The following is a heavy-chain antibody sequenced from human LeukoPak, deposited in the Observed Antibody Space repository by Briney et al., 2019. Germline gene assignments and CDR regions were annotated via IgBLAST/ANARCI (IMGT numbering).Heavy chain of an antibody. CDR2: IYRSGSA. J-gene: IGHJ3*01. CDR3: ARDQKYYYDSSGNF. CDR1: GGSISSGSYY. D-gene: IGHD3-22*01. V-gene: IGHV4-61*01. Sequence: PSETLSLTCTVSGGSISSGSYYWSWIRQPPEKGLEWIGDIYRSGSATFNPSLRSRVTMSVDTSKNQFSLKLSSVTTADTAVYYCARDQKYYYDSSGNFWGQGTMVTVSS.